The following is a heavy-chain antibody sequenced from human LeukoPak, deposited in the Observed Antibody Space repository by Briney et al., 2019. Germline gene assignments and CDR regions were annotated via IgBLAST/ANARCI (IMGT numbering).Heavy chain of an antibody. CDR2: ISGSGAST. CDR3: ARDSTDGVIPRELHPPFDY. CDR1: GFTFSSYA. V-gene: IGHV3-23*01. D-gene: IGHD1-26*01. Sequence: PGGSLRLSCAASGFTFSSYAMSWVRQAPGKGLEWVSSISGSGASTYYADSVKGRFTISRDNSKNTLYLQMNSLRAEDTAVYYCARDSTDGVIPRELHPPFDYWGQGALVTVSS. J-gene: IGHJ4*02.